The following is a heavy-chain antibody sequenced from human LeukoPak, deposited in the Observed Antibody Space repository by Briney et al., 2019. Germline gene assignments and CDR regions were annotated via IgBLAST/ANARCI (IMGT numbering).Heavy chain of an antibody. Sequence: GALVKVSCKASGYTFTGYYMHWVRQAPGQGLEWMGWINPNSGGTNYAQKFQGRVTMTRDTSISTAYMELSRLRSDDTAVYYCARVPDILTGYFPYWGQGTLVTVSS. CDR1: GYTFTGYY. CDR2: INPNSGGT. CDR3: ARVPDILTGYFPY. V-gene: IGHV1-2*02. J-gene: IGHJ4*02. D-gene: IGHD3-9*01.